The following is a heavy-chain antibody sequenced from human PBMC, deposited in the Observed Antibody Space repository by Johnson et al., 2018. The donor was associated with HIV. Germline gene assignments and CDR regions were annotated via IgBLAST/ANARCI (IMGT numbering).Heavy chain of an antibody. CDR2: INSNGGST. D-gene: IGHD6-13*01. Sequence: QVQLLESGGGVVQPGGSLRLSCAASGFTFSSYGMSWVRQAPGKGLEWVSGINSNGGSTGYADSVKGRFTVSRDNSKNTLYLQMNSRRAEDTAVYYCARGHSSSPYEDAFDIWGQGTMVTVSS. CDR1: GFTFSSYG. J-gene: IGHJ3*02. V-gene: IGHV3-NL1*01. CDR3: ARGHSSSPYEDAFDI.